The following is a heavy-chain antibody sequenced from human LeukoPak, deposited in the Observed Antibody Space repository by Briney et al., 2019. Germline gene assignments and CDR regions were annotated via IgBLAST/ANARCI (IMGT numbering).Heavy chain of an antibody. Sequence: GGSLRLSCAASGFTFSNAWMSWVRQAPGNGLEWVGRIKSKTDGGTTDYAAPVKGRFTISRDDSKNTLYLQMNSLKTEDTAVYYCTTAGYFDWLSYYFDYWGQGTLVTVSS. J-gene: IGHJ4*02. V-gene: IGHV3-15*01. D-gene: IGHD3-9*01. CDR2: IKSKTDGGTT. CDR1: GFTFSNAW. CDR3: TTAGYFDWLSYYFDY.